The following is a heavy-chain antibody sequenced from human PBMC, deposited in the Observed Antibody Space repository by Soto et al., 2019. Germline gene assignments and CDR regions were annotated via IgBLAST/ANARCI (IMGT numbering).Heavy chain of an antibody. Sequence: GGSLRLSCAASGFTFSSYAMHWVRQAPSKGLEWVAVISYDGSNKYYADSVKGRFTISRDNSKNTLYLQMNSLRAEDTAVYYCARGTGTSMFDPWGQGTLVTVSS. J-gene: IGHJ5*02. CDR2: ISYDGSNK. V-gene: IGHV3-30-3*01. CDR3: ARGTGTSMFDP. CDR1: GFTFSSYA.